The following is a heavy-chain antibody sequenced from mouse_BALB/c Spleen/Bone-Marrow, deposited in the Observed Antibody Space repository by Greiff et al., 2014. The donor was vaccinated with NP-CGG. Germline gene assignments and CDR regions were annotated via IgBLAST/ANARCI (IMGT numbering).Heavy chain of an antibody. CDR3: ARETVRGFAY. V-gene: IGHV1-54*01. CDR2: SNPGSGGT. CDR1: GYAFTNYL. J-gene: IGHJ3*01. Sequence: QVQLKQSGAELVRPGTSVKVSCKASGYAFTNYLLEWIKQRPGQGLEWIGVSNPGSGGTNYNEKFKGKATLTADKSSSTAYMQLSSLTSDDSAVYFCARETVRGFAYGGQGTLVTVSA. D-gene: IGHD3-2*01.